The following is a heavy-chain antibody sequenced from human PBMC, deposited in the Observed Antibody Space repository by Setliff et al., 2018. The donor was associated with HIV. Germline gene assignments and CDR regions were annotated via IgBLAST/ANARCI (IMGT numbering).Heavy chain of an antibody. J-gene: IGHJ6*02. Sequence: SETLSLTCTVSGGSISSYYWSWIRQPPGKGLEWIGYIYYSGSTNYNPSLKSRVTISVDTSKNQFSLKLSSVTAADTAVYSCARDSPGPQYYYYGMDVWGQGTTVTVSS. V-gene: IGHV4-59*01. CDR2: IYYSGST. CDR3: ARDSPGPQYYYYGMDV. CDR1: GGSISSYY.